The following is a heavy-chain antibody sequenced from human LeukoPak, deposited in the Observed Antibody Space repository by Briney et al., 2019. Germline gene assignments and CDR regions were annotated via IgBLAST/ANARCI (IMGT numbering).Heavy chain of an antibody. Sequence: GGSLRLSCAASGFTFSSYAMSWVRQAPGKGLEWVSAISGSGGSTYYADSVKGRFTISRDNSKHTLYLQMNSLRAEYTAVYYCAKDWGITMIVVVITSFDYWGQGTLVTVSS. CDR2: ISGSGGST. V-gene: IGHV3-23*01. CDR1: GFTFSSYA. J-gene: IGHJ4*02. D-gene: IGHD3-22*01. CDR3: AKDWGITMIVVVITSFDY.